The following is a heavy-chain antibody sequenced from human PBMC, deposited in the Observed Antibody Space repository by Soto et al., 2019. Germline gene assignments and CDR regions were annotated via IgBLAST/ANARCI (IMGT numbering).Heavy chain of an antibody. V-gene: IGHV3-66*01. CDR1: GLTVSNSY. D-gene: IGHD4-17*01. CDR3: ARDTTVTTPTYFAS. CDR2: IYSGGTT. Sequence: EVQLVESGGGSVQPGGSLRLSCAASGLTVSNSYMNWVRQAPGKGLEWVSIIYSGGTTYYADSVKARLTISRDNSKNILYLQTHSLRADDTAVYYCARDTTVTTPTYFASWGQGTLVIVSS. J-gene: IGHJ4*02.